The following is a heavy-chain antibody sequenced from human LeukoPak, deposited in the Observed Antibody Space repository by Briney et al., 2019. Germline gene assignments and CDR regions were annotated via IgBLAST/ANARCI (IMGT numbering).Heavy chain of an antibody. CDR3: GTDWGGMDCFDP. CDR2: IHYGVST. Sequence: SETLSLTCTVSGASISSNSFFWGWIRQPPGRGLEWIGTIHYGVSTYYKPSLKSRVSISVDTSKNQFSLELSSVTAADTAVYYCGTDWGGMDCFDPWGQGTLVTVSS. V-gene: IGHV4-39*01. J-gene: IGHJ5*02. CDR1: GASISSNSFF. D-gene: IGHD2-21*01.